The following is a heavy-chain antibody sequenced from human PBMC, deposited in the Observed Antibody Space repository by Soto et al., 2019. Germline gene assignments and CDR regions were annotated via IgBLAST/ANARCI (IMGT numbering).Heavy chain of an antibody. V-gene: IGHV3-30*18. CDR2: ISYDGSNK. J-gene: IGHJ5*01. CDR3: AKLFFRGGCGVRDS. D-gene: IGHD2-15*01. Sequence: SKGLERVSVISYDGSNKYYAGSVKGRFTISRDNSKNTLYLQMNSLRAEDTAVYYCAKLFFRGGCGVRDS.